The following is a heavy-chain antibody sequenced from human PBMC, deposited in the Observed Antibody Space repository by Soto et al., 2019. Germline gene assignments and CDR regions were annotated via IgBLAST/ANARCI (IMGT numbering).Heavy chain of an antibody. CDR2: FTSGGST. J-gene: IGHJ4*02. Sequence: EVQLLESGGDLVQPRGSLRLSCAASGFIFSNYAMTWVRQAPGKGPEWVSTFTSGGSTYYRDTVKGRFTISRDNSKNTLYLQMNSLRAEDTAVYYCARTEKYSSQSSGWANRFDSWGQGTLVTVSS. CDR1: GFIFSNYA. D-gene: IGHD6-19*01. CDR3: ARTEKYSSQSSGWANRFDS. V-gene: IGHV3-23*01.